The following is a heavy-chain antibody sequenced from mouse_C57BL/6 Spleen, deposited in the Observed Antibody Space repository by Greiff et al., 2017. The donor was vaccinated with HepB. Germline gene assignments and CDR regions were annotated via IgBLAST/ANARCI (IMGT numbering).Heavy chain of an antibody. V-gene: IGHV10-1*01. J-gene: IGHJ4*01. CDR1: GFSFNTYA. CDR3: VRAYYSNYGAMDY. Sequence: EVHLVESGGGLVQPKGSLKLSCAASGFSFNTYAMNWVRQAPGKGLEWVARIRSKSNNYATYYADSVKDRFTISRDDSESMLYLQMNNLKTEDTAMYYGVRAYYSNYGAMDYWGQGTSVTVSS. D-gene: IGHD2-5*01. CDR2: IRSKSNNYAT.